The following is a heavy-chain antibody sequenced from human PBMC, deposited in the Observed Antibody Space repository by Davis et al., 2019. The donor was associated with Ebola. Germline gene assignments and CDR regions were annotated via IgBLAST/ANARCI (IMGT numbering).Heavy chain of an antibody. CDR1: GFTFSDAW. V-gene: IGHV3-30*18. CDR3: AKDRGYGSGTYRYFDY. CDR2: ISYDGTNT. J-gene: IGHJ4*02. D-gene: IGHD3-10*01. Sequence: GGSLRLSCAASGFTFSDAWMTWVRQAPGKGLEWVAVISYDGTNTYDADSVKGRFTISRDNSKNTVYLQMNSLRVEDTAVYYCAKDRGYGSGTYRYFDYWGQGTLVSVSS.